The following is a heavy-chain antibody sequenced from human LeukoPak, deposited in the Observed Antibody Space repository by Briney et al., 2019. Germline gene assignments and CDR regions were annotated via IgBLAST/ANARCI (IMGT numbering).Heavy chain of an antibody. J-gene: IGHJ4*02. V-gene: IGHV3-23*01. CDR2: ISGSGGTT. CDR3: AKRITMLRGADFDY. D-gene: IGHD3-10*01. Sequence: GGSLRLSCAASGFTFNNYAMSWVRQAPGKGLEWVSSISGSGGTTYYADSVKGRLTISRDNSKNTLYLQMNSLRAEDTAVYYCAKRITMLRGADFDYWGQGTLVTVSS. CDR1: GFTFNNYA.